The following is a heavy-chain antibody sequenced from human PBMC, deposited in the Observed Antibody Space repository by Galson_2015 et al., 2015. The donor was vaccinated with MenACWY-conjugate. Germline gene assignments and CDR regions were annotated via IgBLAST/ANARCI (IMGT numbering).Heavy chain of an antibody. CDR3: ARSFDPGNSRDGFTKYYFDY. CDR2: SGST. J-gene: IGHJ4*02. Sequence: SGSTYYNPSLKSRVTISVDTSKNQFSLKLSSVTAADTAVYYCARSFDPGNSRDGFTKYYFDYWGQGPLVTVSS. V-gene: IGHV4-39*07. D-gene: IGHD5-24*01.